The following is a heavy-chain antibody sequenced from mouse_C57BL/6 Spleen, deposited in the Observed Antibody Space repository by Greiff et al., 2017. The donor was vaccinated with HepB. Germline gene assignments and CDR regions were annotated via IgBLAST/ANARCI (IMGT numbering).Heavy chain of an antibody. CDR2: IRLKSDNYAT. V-gene: IGHV6-3*01. CDR1: GFTFSNYW. Sequence: EVQRVESGGGLVQPGGSMKLSCVASGFTFSNYWMNWVRQSPEKGLEWVAQIRLKSDNYATHYAESVKGRFTISRDDSKSSVYLQMNNLRAEDTGIYYCTAYYSNYDYAMDYWGQGTSVTVSS. D-gene: IGHD2-5*01. J-gene: IGHJ4*01. CDR3: TAYYSNYDYAMDY.